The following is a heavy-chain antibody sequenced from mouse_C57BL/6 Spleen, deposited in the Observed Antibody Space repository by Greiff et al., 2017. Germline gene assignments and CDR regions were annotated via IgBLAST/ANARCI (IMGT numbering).Heavy chain of an antibody. CDR1: GYAFTNYL. CDR2: INPGSGGT. CDR3: ARRGGYHYAMDY. V-gene: IGHV1-54*01. J-gene: IGHJ4*01. D-gene: IGHD2-2*01. Sequence: QVQLKQSGAELVRPGTSVKVSCKASGYAFTNYLIEWVKQRPGQGLEWIGVINPGSGGTNYNEKFKGKATLTADKSSSTAYMQLSSLTSEDSAVYFCARRGGYHYAMDYWGQGTSVTVSS.